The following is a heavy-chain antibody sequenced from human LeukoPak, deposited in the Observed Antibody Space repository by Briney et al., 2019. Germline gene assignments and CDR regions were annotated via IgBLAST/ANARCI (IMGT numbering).Heavy chain of an antibody. J-gene: IGHJ5*02. V-gene: IGHV3-11*04. Sequence: GGSLRLSCAASGFTFTDYYMNWIRQAPGKGLEWVSYISSSGSTIYYADSVKGRFTISRDNAKNSLFLQMNSLRAEDTAVYYCARDGRGDYCSGGSCLMFDPWGQGTLVTVSS. CDR3: ARDGRGDYCSGGSCLMFDP. CDR1: GFTFTDYY. CDR2: ISSSGSTI. D-gene: IGHD2-15*01.